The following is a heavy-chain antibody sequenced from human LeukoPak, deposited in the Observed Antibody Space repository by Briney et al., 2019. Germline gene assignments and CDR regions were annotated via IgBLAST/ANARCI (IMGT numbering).Heavy chain of an antibody. V-gene: IGHV7-4-1*02. CDR3: ARDRDSGYDSTFDY. CDR1: GYTFTSYA. CDR2: INTNTGNP. Sequence: AASVTVSCKASGYTFTSYAMNWVRQAPGQGLEWMGCINTNTGNPTYAQGFTGRFVFSLDTSVSTAYLQISSLKAEDTAVYYCARDRDSGYDSTFDYWGQGTLVTVSS. D-gene: IGHD5-12*01. J-gene: IGHJ4*02.